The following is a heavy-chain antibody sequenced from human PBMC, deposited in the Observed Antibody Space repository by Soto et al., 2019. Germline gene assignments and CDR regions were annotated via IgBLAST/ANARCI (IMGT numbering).Heavy chain of an antibody. CDR2: ISYDGSNK. CDR3: AKTFSGYSGCWDY. D-gene: IGHD2-15*01. J-gene: IGHJ4*02. CDR1: GFTFSSYG. V-gene: IGHV3-30*18. Sequence: LRLSCAASGFTFSSYGMHWVRQAPGKGLEWVAVISYDGSNKYYADSVKGRFTISRDNSKNTLYLQMNSLRAEDTAVYYCAKTFSGYSGCWDYWGQGTLVTSPQ.